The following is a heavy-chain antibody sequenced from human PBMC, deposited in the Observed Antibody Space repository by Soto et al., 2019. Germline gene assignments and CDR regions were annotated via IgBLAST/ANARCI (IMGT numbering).Heavy chain of an antibody. D-gene: IGHD3-3*01. CDR1: GGSISSYY. CDR2: IYYSGST. CDR3: ARGGYDFWSGYWGYNNWFDP. Sequence: SETLSLTCTVSGGSISSYYWSWIRQPPGKGLEWIGYIYYSGSTNYNPSLKSRVTISVDTSKNQFSLKLSSVTAADTAVYYCARGGYDFWSGYWGYNNWFDPWGQGTLVTVSS. V-gene: IGHV4-59*01. J-gene: IGHJ5*02.